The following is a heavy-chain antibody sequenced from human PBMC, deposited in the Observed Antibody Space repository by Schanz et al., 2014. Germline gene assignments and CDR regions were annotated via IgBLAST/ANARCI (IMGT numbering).Heavy chain of an antibody. J-gene: IGHJ6*02. V-gene: IGHV3-11*01. D-gene: IGHD1-26*01. CDR3: ASSSYRLLSYYYAMDV. CDR1: GFPFSDHY. Sequence: QVQLVESGGGLVKPGGSLRLSCAASGFPFSDHYMAWIRQAPGKGLEWVSYISSSGSTTHYADSVKGRFTISRDNAENSLYLQMSSLRAEDTAVYYCASSSYRLLSYYYAMDVWGQGTTVTVSS. CDR2: ISSSGSTT.